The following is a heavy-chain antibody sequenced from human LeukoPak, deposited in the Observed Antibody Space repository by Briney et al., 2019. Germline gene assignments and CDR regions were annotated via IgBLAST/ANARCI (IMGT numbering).Heavy chain of an antibody. D-gene: IGHD6-13*01. J-gene: IGHJ4*02. CDR3: ARGEIAAVAAAASWLGLSRTYYFDY. CDR2: ISSSKNTI. V-gene: IGHV3-48*01. Sequence: PGGSLRLSCAASGFTFSSYSMNWVRQAPGKGLEWVSYISSSKNTIYYADSVKGRFTISRDNAKNSLYLQMNSLRAEDTAVYYCARGEIAAVAAAASWLGLSRTYYFDYWGQGTLVTVSS. CDR1: GFTFSSYS.